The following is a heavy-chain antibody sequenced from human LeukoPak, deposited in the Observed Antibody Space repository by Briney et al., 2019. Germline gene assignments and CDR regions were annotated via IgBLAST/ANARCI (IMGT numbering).Heavy chain of an antibody. CDR2: IIPIFGTA. V-gene: IGHV1-69*13. D-gene: IGHD3-3*01. J-gene: IGHJ6*02. CDR3: ARDREYDFWSGYYTYYYYGMDV. CDR1: GGTFSSYA. Sequence: SVTVSCKASGGTFSSYAISWVRQAPGQGLEWMGGIIPIFGTANYAQKFQGRVTITADESTSTAYMELSSLRSEDTAVYYCARDREYDFWSGYYTYYYYGMDVWGQGTTVTVSS.